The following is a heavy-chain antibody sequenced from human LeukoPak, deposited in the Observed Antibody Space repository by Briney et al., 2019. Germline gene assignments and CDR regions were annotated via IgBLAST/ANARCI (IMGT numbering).Heavy chain of an antibody. CDR1: GFTFGSYD. CDR3: ARVTEYSTAGMRY. Sequence: PGGSLRLSCAASGFTFGSYDMSWVRQAPGKGLEWVSRISSDGSTTTYADSVKGRFTISRDNAKNTMYLQMNSLRAEDTALYYCARVTEYSTAGMRYWGQGTLVTVSS. J-gene: IGHJ4*02. V-gene: IGHV3-74*01. D-gene: IGHD6-13*01. CDR2: ISSDGSTT.